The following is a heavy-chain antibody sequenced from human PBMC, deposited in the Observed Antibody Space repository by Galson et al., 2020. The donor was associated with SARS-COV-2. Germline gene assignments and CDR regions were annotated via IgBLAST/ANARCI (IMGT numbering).Heavy chain of an antibody. CDR2: IYTSGST. V-gene: IGHV4-61*09. J-gene: IGHJ2*01. CDR3: SRTTVNPWYFDL. CDR1: GGSISSGSYY. D-gene: IGHD4-17*01. Sequence: SETLSLTCTVSGGSISSGSYYWSWIRQPAGKGLEWIGHIYTSGSTNYNPSLKSRVTISVDTSKNQFSLKLSSVNAADTAVYYCSRTTVNPWYFDLWGRATLVTVSS.